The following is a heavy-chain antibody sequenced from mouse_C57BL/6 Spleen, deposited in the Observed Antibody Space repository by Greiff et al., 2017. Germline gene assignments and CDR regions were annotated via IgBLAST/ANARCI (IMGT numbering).Heavy chain of an antibody. J-gene: IGHJ4*01. CDR3: ANYNAEDAMGD. Sequence: QVQLQQSGAELVKPGASVTLSCKASGYTFTDYEMHWVKQTPVHGLEWIGAIDPETGGTAYNQKFKGKAILTADKSSSTAYMELRSLTSEDSAVYYCANYNAEDAMGDWGQGTSVTAAS. CDR1: GYTFTDYE. D-gene: IGHD1-3*01. V-gene: IGHV1-15*01. CDR2: IDPETGGT.